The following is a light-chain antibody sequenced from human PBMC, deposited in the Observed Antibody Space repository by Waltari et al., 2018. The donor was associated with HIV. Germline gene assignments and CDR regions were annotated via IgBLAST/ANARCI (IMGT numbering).Light chain of an antibody. Sequence: DVVMTQSPLSLPVTLGQPASISCRSSLSLVYSAGNTYLSWFQQRPGQSPRRLVYKVAKRDSGVPDRFSGSGSGTGFTLKISRVEAEDVGVYYCMQGTHWPYTFGQGTKLEIK. V-gene: IGKV2-30*01. CDR3: MQGTHWPYT. CDR1: LSLVYSAGNTY. CDR2: KVA. J-gene: IGKJ2*01.